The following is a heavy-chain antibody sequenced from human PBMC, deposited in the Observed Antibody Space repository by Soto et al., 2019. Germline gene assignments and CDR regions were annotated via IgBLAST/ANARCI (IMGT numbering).Heavy chain of an antibody. CDR2: IYHSGST. Sequence: QVQLQESGPGLVKPSGTLSLTCAVSGGSISSSNWWRWVRQPPGKGLEWIGEIYHSGSTNYNPSLKTRVTISVDTSKYQFSLKLSSVTAADTAVYYCARDRGGSWSSYYFDYWGKGTLVTVSS. J-gene: IGHJ4*02. CDR3: ARDRGGSWSSYYFDY. CDR1: GGSISSSNW. V-gene: IGHV4-4*02. D-gene: IGHD2-15*01.